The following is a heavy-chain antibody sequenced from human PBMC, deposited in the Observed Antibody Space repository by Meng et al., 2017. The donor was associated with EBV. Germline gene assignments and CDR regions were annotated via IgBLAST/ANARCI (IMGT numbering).Heavy chain of an antibody. J-gene: IGHJ4*02. D-gene: IGHD3-10*02. CDR3: ARLSSPFTMSITGFDITDY. Sequence: QLQLQESGPGLVKPSXXXXRTXXFXXDSLSSNNHYWAWIRQPPGKGLEWIGSIYYSGSAYYNPSLKSRVTISVDTSKNQFSLKLGSVTAADTAVYYCARLSSPFTMSITGFDITDYWGQGTLVTVSS. V-gene: IGHV4-39*01. CDR1: XDSLSSNNHY. CDR2: IYYSGSA.